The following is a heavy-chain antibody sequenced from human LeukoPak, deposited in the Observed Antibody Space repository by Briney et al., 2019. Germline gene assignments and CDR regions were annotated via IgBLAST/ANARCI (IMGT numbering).Heavy chain of an antibody. Sequence: GGSLRLSCAASGFTFSSYGMHWVRQAPGKGLEWVSGIVGSGVTTYYADSVKGRFTISRDNSKNTLYLHMNSLRAEDTAIYYCARDATSYGSGSYYNDYWGQGTLVTVSS. CDR3: ARDATSYGSGSYYNDY. CDR2: IVGSGVTT. V-gene: IGHV3-23*01. CDR1: GFTFSSYG. J-gene: IGHJ4*02. D-gene: IGHD3-10*01.